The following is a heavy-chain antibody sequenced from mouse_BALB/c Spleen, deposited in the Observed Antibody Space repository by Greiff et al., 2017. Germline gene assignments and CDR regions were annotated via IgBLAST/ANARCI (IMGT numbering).Heavy chain of an antibody. Sequence: VQLQQSGAELVRPGVSVKISCKGSGYTFTDYAMHWVKQSHAKSLEWIGVISTYYGDASYNQKFKGKATMTVDKSSSTAYMELARLTSEDSAIYYCARSGDYDGAYYAMDYWGQGTSVTVSS. D-gene: IGHD2-4*01. CDR2: ISTYYGDA. CDR3: ARSGDYDGAYYAMDY. CDR1: GYTFTDYA. J-gene: IGHJ4*01. V-gene: IGHV1S137*01.